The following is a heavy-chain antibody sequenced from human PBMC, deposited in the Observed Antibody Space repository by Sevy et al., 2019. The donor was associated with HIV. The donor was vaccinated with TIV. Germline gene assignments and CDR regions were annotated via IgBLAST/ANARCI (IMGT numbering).Heavy chain of an antibody. CDR3: AKRRVQSGLSGGGANYGMDV. J-gene: IGHJ6*02. D-gene: IGHD2-8*02. Sequence: VGSLRLSCAASGFPFSSYAMSWVRQAPGKGLEWVSTLIGGGSRTYYVDSVTGRFIISRDNSRNTLYLQMNGLRAEDTAIYYCAKRRVQSGLSGGGANYGMDVCGRGTTVTVSS. CDR1: GFPFSSYA. V-gene: IGHV3-23*01. CDR2: LIGGGSRT.